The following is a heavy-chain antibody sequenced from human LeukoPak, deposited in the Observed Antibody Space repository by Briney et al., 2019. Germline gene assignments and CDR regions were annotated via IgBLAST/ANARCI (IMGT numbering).Heavy chain of an antibody. CDR1: GFTFSDYY. V-gene: IGHV3-11*04. CDR2: IGSSGSTI. CDR3: ARSIAKIAAAGTITCYFDY. Sequence: PGGSLRLSCAASGFTFSDYYMSWIRQAPGKGLEWVSYIGSSGSTIYYADSVKGRFTISRDNAKNSLYPQMNSLRAEDTAVYYCARSIAKIAAAGTITCYFDYWGQGTLVTVFS. J-gene: IGHJ4*02. D-gene: IGHD6-13*01.